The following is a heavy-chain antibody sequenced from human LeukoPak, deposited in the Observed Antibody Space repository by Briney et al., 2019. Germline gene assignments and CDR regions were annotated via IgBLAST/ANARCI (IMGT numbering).Heavy chain of an antibody. Sequence: SETLSLTCAVYGGSFSGYYWSWIRQPPGKGLEWIGEINHSGSTNYNPSLKSRVTISVDTSKNQFSLKLSSVTAADTAVYYCARTRWNYYYGMDVWGQGTTVTVSS. CDR1: GGSFSGYY. CDR2: INHSGST. J-gene: IGHJ6*02. CDR3: ARTRWNYYYGMDV. V-gene: IGHV4-34*01. D-gene: IGHD4-23*01.